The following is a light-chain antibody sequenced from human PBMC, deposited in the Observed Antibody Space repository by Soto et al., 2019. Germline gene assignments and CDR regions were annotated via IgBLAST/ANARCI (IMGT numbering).Light chain of an antibody. J-gene: IGLJ1*01. CDR1: SSDVGGYNY. Sequence: QSALTQPASVSGSPGQSITISCTGTSSDVGGYNYVSWYQQHPGKAPKLMIYDVSNRPSGVSNRFSGSKSGNTASLIISGLQAEDEADYYCSSYTSSNYVFGTGTKVTVL. CDR2: DVS. V-gene: IGLV2-14*01. CDR3: SSYTSSNYV.